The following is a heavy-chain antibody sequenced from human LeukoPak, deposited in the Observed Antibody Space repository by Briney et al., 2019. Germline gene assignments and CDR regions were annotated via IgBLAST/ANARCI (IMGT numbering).Heavy chain of an antibody. CDR3: AKWDTSSWYHY. D-gene: IGHD6-13*01. Sequence: GGSLRLSCAASGFTFSSYAMSWVRQAPGKGLEWVSAISGGGSSTYYADSVKGRFTISRDNSKNTLYFQMNSLRAEDTAVYYCAKWDTSSWYHYWGQGTLVTVSS. CDR2: ISGGGSST. CDR1: GFTFSSYA. J-gene: IGHJ4*02. V-gene: IGHV3-23*01.